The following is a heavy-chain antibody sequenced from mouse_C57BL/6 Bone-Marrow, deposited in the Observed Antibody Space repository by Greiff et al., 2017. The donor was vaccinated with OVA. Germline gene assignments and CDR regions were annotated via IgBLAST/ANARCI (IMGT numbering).Heavy chain of an antibody. D-gene: IGHD2-4*01. CDR1: GYSFTSYY. CDR3: ARERDYDYDRAWFAY. V-gene: IGHV1-66*01. CDR2: IYPGSGNT. J-gene: IGHJ3*01. Sequence: QVQLQQSGPELVKPGASVKISCKASGYSFTSYYIHWVKQRPGQGLEWIGWIYPGSGNTKYNEKFKGKATLTADTSSSTAYMQLSSLTSEDSAVYYCARERDYDYDRAWFAYWGQGTLVTVSA.